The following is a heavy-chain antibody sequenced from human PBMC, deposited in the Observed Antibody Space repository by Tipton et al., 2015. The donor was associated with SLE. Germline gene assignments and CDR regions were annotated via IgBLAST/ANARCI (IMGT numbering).Heavy chain of an antibody. V-gene: IGHV3-7*01. D-gene: IGHD1-26*01. CDR2: IKQDGSEK. CDR1: GFSFSYYW. CDR3: VSRPYDLLSAPYDY. J-gene: IGHJ4*02. Sequence: SLRLSCAASGFSFSYYWISWVRQAPGKGLEWVAKIKQDGSEKYYVDSVKGRFTISRDNAKNSLYLQMNTLRDEDTALYYCVSRPYDLLSAPYDYWGQGTLVTVSS.